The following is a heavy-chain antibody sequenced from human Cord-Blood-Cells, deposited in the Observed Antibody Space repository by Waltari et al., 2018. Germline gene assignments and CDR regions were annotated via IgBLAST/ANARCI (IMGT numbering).Heavy chain of an antibody. CDR2: TRNKANSYTT. J-gene: IGHJ4*02. D-gene: IGHD3-22*01. V-gene: IGHV3-72*01. CDR1: GFTFSDHY. CDR3: ARSYYDSSGYYYYFDY. Sequence: EVQLVESGGGLVQPGGSLRLSCAASGFTFSDHYMDWVRQAPGKGLEWVGRTRNKANSYTTEYGASGKGRVTISRDDSKNSLYLQMNSLKTEDTAVYYCARSYYDSSGYYYYFDYWGQGTLVTVSS.